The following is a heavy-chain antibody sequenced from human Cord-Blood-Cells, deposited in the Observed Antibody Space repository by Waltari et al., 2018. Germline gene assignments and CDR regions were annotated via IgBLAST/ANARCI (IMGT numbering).Heavy chain of an antibody. CDR3: AADSRGSGYDQDY. CDR2: IVVGSGNT. D-gene: IGHD5-12*01. J-gene: IGHJ4*02. V-gene: IGHV1-58*01. CDR1: GFTFTSSA. Sequence: QMQLVQSGPEVKKPGTSVKVSCKASGFTFTSSAVQWVRQARGQRLEWIGWIVVGSGNTNYAQKFQERVTITRDMSTSTAYMELSSLRSEDTAVYYCAADSRGSGYDQDYWGQGTLVTVSS.